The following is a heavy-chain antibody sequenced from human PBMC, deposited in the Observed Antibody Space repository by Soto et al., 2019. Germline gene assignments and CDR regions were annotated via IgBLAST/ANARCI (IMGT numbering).Heavy chain of an antibody. Sequence: PSETLSLTYAVYGGSFSGYYWSWIRQPPGKGLEWIGEINHSGSTNYNPSLKSRVTISVDTSKNQFSLKLNSVTAADTAVYYCARVDILTVYGCMDVWGQGTTVTVSS. CDR1: GGSFSGYY. CDR2: INHSGST. J-gene: IGHJ6*02. V-gene: IGHV4-34*01. CDR3: ARVDILTVYGCMDV. D-gene: IGHD3-9*01.